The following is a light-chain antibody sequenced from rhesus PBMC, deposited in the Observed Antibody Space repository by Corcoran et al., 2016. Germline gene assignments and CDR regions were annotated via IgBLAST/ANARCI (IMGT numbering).Light chain of an antibody. CDR1: QGISSY. Sequence: DIQMTQSPSSLSASVGDTVTITCRASQGISSYLNWFQQKPGKAPKLRIYAATTLKSGVPSRFSGSGSWIDFTIPIISLQPEDFATYYCQQYKSYPFTFGPGTKLDIK. CDR3: QQYKSYPFT. J-gene: IGKJ3*01. V-gene: IGKV1-28*02. CDR2: AAT.